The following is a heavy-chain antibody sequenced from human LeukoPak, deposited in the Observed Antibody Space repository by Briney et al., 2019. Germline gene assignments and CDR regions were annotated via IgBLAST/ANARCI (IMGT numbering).Heavy chain of an antibody. D-gene: IGHD6-13*01. J-gene: IGHJ4*02. CDR1: GFTFSDYY. V-gene: IGHV3-11*01. CDR2: ISSSGSTI. Sequence: GGSLRLSCAASGFTFSDYYMSWIRQAPGKGLEWVSYISSSGSTIYYADSVKGRFTISRDNAKNSLYLQMNSLRAEDTAVYYCARGGLSIPHPAAGYPPQSNDYWGQGTLVTVSS. CDR3: ARGGLSIPHPAAGYPPQSNDY.